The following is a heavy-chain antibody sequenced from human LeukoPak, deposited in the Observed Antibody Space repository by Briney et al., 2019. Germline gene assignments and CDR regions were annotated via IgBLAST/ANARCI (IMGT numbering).Heavy chain of an antibody. CDR3: AKLGSKYTSGTFDY. Sequence: PGGSLRLSCAASGFTFSSYTMNWVRQAPGRGLEWVSSISSSSSYIYYADSVKGRFTISRDNAKNSLYLQMNSLRAEDTAVYYCAKLGSKYTSGTFDYWGQGTLVTVSS. J-gene: IGHJ4*02. CDR2: ISSSSSYI. V-gene: IGHV3-21*01. CDR1: GFTFSSYT. D-gene: IGHD6-19*01.